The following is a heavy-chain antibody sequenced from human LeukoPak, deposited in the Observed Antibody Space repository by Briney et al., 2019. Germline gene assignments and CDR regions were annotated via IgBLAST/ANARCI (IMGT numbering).Heavy chain of an antibody. Sequence: NTSETLSLTCIVSGSPISTYYWSWIRQSPGKGLEWIGYIYSSGSTNYNPSLKRRVIISVDTSKNQFSLKLSSVTAADTAVYYCARHGAPYYYDSNTWFDPWGQGTLVTVSS. CDR1: GSPISTYY. CDR2: IYSSGST. CDR3: ARHGAPYYYDSNTWFDP. J-gene: IGHJ5*02. D-gene: IGHD3-22*01. V-gene: IGHV4-4*09.